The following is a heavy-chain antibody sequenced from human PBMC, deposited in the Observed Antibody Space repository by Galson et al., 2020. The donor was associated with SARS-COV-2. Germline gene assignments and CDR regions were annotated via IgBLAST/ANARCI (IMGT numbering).Heavy chain of an antibody. CDR3: ATGPAIYGSGSYYNQYYYYYGMDV. V-gene: IGHV1-24*01. CDR2: FDPEDGET. D-gene: IGHD3-10*01. CDR1: GYTLTELS. Sequence: ASVKVSCKVSGYTLTELSMHWVRQAPGKGLEWMGGFDPEDGETIYAQKFQGRVTMTEDTSTDTAYMELSSLRSEDTAVYYCATGPAIYGSGSYYNQYYYYYGMDVWGKGTTVTVSS. J-gene: IGHJ6*04.